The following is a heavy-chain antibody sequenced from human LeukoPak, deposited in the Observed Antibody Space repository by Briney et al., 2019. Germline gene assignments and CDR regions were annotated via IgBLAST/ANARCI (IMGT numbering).Heavy chain of an antibody. CDR3: ARVFGSSRPNDFDY. CDR1: GYTFTSYD. V-gene: IGHV1-2*02. D-gene: IGHD6-6*01. J-gene: IGHJ4*02. CDR2: INPNSGGT. Sequence: ASVKVSCKASGYTFTSYDINWVRQATGQGLEWMGWINPNSGGTNYAQKFQGRVTMTRDTSISTAYMELSRLRSDDTAVYYCARVFGSSRPNDFDYWGQGTLVTVSS.